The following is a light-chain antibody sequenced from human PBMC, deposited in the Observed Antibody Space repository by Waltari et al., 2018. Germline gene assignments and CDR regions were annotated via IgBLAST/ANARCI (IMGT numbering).Light chain of an antibody. CDR1: SGHSNTI. CDR3: QTGGHGTWV. Sequence: QLVLTQSPSASASLGASVKLTCTLSSGHSNTIIAWLQQRPEKGPRYLLKVNSHGSQNKGDEFPDRFSGSSSGAERYLTISSVQSEDEADYYCQTGGHGTWVFGGGTTLTVL. CDR2: VNSHGSQ. V-gene: IGLV4-69*01. J-gene: IGLJ3*02.